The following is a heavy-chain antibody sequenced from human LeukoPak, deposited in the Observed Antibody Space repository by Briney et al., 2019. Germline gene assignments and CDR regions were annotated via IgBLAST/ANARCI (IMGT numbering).Heavy chain of an antibody. CDR1: GFTFSSYS. D-gene: IGHD4-17*01. CDR2: ISSSSSYI. CDR3: ARDGGYGDYF. Sequence: GGSLRLSCAASGFTFSSYSMYWVCQAPGEGLEWVSSISSSSSYIYYDDSVKGRFTNSRDNAKNSLYLQMNSLRAEDTAVYYCARDGGYGDYFWGQGTLVTVSS. V-gene: IGHV3-21*01. J-gene: IGHJ4*02.